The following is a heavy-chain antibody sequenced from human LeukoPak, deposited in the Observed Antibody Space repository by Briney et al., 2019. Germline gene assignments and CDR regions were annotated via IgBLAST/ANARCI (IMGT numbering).Heavy chain of an antibody. CDR3: AKDKSVADAFDI. CDR2: ISGSSSST. J-gene: IGHJ3*02. Sequence: VGSLRLSCAASGFTFSSYAMSWVRQAPGKGLEWVSAISGSSSSTYYADSVKGRFTISRDNSKNTLYLQMNSLRAEDTAVYYCAKDKSVADAFDIWGQGTMVTVSS. D-gene: IGHD6-19*01. CDR1: GFTFSSYA. V-gene: IGHV3-23*01.